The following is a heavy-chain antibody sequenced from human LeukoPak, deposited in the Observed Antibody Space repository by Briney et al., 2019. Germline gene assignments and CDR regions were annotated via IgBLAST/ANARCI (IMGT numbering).Heavy chain of an antibody. CDR2: IYYSGST. CDR1: GGSISSGDHY. V-gene: IGHV4-30-4*08. J-gene: IGHJ4*02. Sequence: SQTLSLTCTVSGGSISSGDHYWSWIRQPPGKGLEWIGYIYYSGSTYYNPSLKSRVTISVDTSKNQFSLKLSSVTAADTAVYYCARDWGSGFRSGGNFDYGGQGTLVTVSS. CDR3: ARDWGSGFRSGGNFDY. D-gene: IGHD3-16*01.